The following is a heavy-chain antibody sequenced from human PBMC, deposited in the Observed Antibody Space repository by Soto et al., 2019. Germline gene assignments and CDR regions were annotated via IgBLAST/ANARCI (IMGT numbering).Heavy chain of an antibody. J-gene: IGHJ6*02. CDR2: IISIFGTA. CDR3: XXXXXXXXXXXGMDV. Sequence: QVQLVQSGAEVKKPGSSVKVSCKASGGTFSSYAISWVRQAPGQGLEWMGGIISIFGTANYAQKFQGRVTITADESTSTAYMELXXXXXXXXXXXXXXXXXXXXXXXXGMDVWGQGTTVT. V-gene: IGHV1-69*12. CDR1: GGTFSSYA.